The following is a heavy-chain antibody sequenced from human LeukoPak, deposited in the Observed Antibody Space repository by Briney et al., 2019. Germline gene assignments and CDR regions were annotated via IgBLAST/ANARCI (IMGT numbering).Heavy chain of an antibody. V-gene: IGHV1-69*04. D-gene: IGHD2-2*01. CDR1: GGTFSSYA. CDR2: IFLILGIA. CDR3: ARGRDCSSTSCHFGMDV. J-gene: IGHJ6*02. Sequence: GSSVKVSCKASGGTFSSYAISWVRQAPEQGLGWMGRIFLILGIANYAQKFQGRVTITADKSTSTAYMELSSLRSEDTAVYYCARGRDCSSTSCHFGMDVWGQGTTVTVSS.